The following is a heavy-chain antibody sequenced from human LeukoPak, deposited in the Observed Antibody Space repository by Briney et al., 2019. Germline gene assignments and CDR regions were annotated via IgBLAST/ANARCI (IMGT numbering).Heavy chain of an antibody. D-gene: IGHD6-13*01. CDR2: IYSSGSA. CDR3: ARRASYSSSSWYVDY. CDR1: GDSISSSYFY. J-gene: IGHJ4*02. Sequence: SETLSLTCTVSGDSISSSYFYWAWIRQPPGKGLQWIGSIYSSGSAYYNPSLKSRVAISVDTSENQFSLKLSSVTAADTAVYYCARRASYSSSSWYVDYWGQGTLVTVSS. V-gene: IGHV4-39*07.